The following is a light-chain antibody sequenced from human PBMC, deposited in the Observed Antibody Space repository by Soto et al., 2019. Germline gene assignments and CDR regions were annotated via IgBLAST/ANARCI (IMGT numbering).Light chain of an antibody. V-gene: IGLV2-8*01. CDR3: SSYAGSNKLI. CDR2: EVN. J-gene: IGLJ2*01. Sequence: QSVLTQPPSASGSPGQSVTISCTGTSNDIGGYKYVSWYQQHPGKAPKLMIYEVNKRPSGVPDRFSGSKSGNTASLTVSGLQAEDEADYYCSSYAGSNKLIFGGGTKVTVL. CDR1: SNDIGGYKY.